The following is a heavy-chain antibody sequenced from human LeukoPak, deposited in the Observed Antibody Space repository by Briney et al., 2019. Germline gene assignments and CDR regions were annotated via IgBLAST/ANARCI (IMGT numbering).Heavy chain of an antibody. D-gene: IGHD6-19*01. CDR1: GGSFSGYY. CDR3: ARDFNRGSGWYGYEGDY. CDR2: INHSGST. Sequence: SETLSLTCAVYGGSFSGYYWSWIRQPPGKGLEWIGEINHSGSTNYNPSLKSRVTISVDTSKNQFSLKLSSVTAADTAVYYCARDFNRGSGWYGYEGDYWGQGTLVTVSS. V-gene: IGHV4-34*01. J-gene: IGHJ4*02.